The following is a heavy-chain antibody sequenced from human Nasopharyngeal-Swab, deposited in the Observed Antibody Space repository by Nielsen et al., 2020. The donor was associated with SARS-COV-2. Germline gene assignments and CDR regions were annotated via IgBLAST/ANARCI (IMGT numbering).Heavy chain of an antibody. Sequence: GESLKISCAASGLGFSNYDMNWVRQAPGKGLEWISYISTTTAPIYYADSVKGRFTISRDNAKNSLYLQMNSLRAEDTAVYYCAREVPYSGHDDAFDIWGQGTMVTVSA. V-gene: IGHV3-48*03. CDR1: GLGFSNYD. D-gene: IGHD5-12*01. CDR3: AREVPYSGHDDAFDI. CDR2: ISTTTAPI. J-gene: IGHJ3*02.